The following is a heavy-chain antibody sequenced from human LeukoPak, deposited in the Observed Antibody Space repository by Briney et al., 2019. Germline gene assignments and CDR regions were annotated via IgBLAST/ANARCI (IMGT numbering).Heavy chain of an antibody. J-gene: IGHJ6*03. Sequence: PGGSLRLSCAASGFTFSSYAMSWVRQAPGKGLEWVAAISCSGGSTYYADSVKGRFTISRDNSKNTLYLQMNRLRAEDTAVYYCAKAFGGGEILEWLLPDYYYYYMDVWGKGTTVTVSS. CDR3: AKAFGGGEILEWLLPDYYYYYMDV. V-gene: IGHV3-23*01. CDR2: ISCSGGST. CDR1: GFTFSSYA. D-gene: IGHD3-3*01.